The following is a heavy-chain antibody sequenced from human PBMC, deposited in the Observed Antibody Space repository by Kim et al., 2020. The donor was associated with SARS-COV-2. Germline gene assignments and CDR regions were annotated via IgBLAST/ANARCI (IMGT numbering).Heavy chain of an antibody. CDR1: GGSISSSSYY. J-gene: IGHJ4*02. V-gene: IGHV4-39*01. CDR2: IYYSGST. CDR3: ARLSDYYDSSGYYYMRWGFDY. Sequence: SETLSLTCTVSGGSISSSSYYWGWIRQPPGKGLEWIGSIYYSGSTYYNPSLKSRVTISVDTSKNQFSLKLSSVTAADTAVYYCARLSDYYDSSGYYYMRWGFDYWGQGTLVTVSS. D-gene: IGHD3-22*01.